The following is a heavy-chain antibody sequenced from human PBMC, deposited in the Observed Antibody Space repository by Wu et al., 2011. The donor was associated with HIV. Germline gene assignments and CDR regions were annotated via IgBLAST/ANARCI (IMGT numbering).Heavy chain of an antibody. V-gene: IGHV1-69*06. D-gene: IGHD1-26*01. CDR1: GGTFSSYA. Sequence: QVQLMQSGAEVEKPGSSVKVSCKASGGTFSSYAISWVRQAPGQGLEWMGGIIPIFGTTKYAQKFQGRVTITADKSTDTAYMELSSLRSEDTAVYYCGKGEAGYYHYYYMDVWGKGTTVTVS. CDR3: GKGEAGYYHYYYMDV. J-gene: IGHJ6*03. CDR2: IIPIFGTT.